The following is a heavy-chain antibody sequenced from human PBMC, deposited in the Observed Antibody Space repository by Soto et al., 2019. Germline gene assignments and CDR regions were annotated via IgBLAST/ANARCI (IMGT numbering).Heavy chain of an antibody. V-gene: IGHV4-4*07. CDR3: ARGMTPPGAPAWYYFDS. CDR2: FSLSGNT. D-gene: IGHD2-8*02. CDR1: GASIAGSSY. Sequence: SETLCLTCSVSGASIAGSSYWSWIRQPAGKGLEWIGRFSLSGNTNYSPSLRSRVTMSADVSKNQFSLRLTSVTAADTALYYCARGMTPPGAPAWYYFDSWGQGTLVTVSS. J-gene: IGHJ4*02.